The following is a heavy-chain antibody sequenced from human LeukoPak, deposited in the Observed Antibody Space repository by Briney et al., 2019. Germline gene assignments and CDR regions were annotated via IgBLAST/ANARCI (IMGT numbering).Heavy chain of an antibody. D-gene: IGHD2-15*01. CDR1: PGSISNYY. J-gene: IGHJ6*03. Sequence: SETLSLTCTVSPGSISNYYWSWIRQPAGKGLEWIGLIYSSGSTSYNPSLKSRVTISVDTSKNQFSLKLSSVTAADTAVYYCARSVEGYCSGGSCYSYYYYMDVWGKGTTVTVSS. CDR3: ARSVEGYCSGGSCYSYYYYMDV. V-gene: IGHV4-4*07. CDR2: IYSSGST.